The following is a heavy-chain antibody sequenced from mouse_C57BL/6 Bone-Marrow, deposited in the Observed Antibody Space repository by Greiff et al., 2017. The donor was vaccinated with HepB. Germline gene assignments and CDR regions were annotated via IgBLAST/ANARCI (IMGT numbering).Heavy chain of an antibody. CDR3: ARDYYGSSYWYFDV. J-gene: IGHJ1*03. CDR1: GYAFTNYL. D-gene: IGHD1-1*01. CDR2: INPGSGGT. V-gene: IGHV1-54*01. Sequence: VKLQQSGAELVRPGTSVKVYCKASGYAFTNYLIEWVKQRPGQGLEWIGVINPGSGGTNYNEKFKGKATLTADKSSSTAYMQLSSLTSEDSAVYFCARDYYGSSYWYFDVWGTGTTVTVSS.